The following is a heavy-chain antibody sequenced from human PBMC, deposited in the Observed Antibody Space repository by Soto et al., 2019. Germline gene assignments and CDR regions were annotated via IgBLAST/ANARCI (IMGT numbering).Heavy chain of an antibody. V-gene: IGHV2-26*01. CDR1: GFSVTNTRMD. CDR2: IFSNDEK. CDR3: PRMCERWEHYYYYGMDV. Sequence: SGPTLVNPXETLTRTCTVSGFSVTNTRMDVRWIRQPPGKALEWIAHIFSNDEKSYSTSLKSRSTISKDTSKSQVVLTMNNMDPVDTATYYCPRMCERWEHYYYYGMDVWGQGTTVTVSS. D-gene: IGHD1-26*01. J-gene: IGHJ6*02.